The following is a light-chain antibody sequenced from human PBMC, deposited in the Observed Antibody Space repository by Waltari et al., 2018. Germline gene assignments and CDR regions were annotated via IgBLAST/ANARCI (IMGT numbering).Light chain of an antibody. J-gene: IGLJ2*01. CDR1: SRDVWSYNR. V-gene: IGLV2-23*02. CDR3: CSYAGSSTLV. Sequence: QSALTQPASVSGSPGQSITISCTGTSRDVWSYNRVSWYQHYPVKAPKLLVYEVRKRPPGVSNRYAGSKSGNTADLTISGLQAEDEADYYCCSYAGSSTLVFGGGTKLTVL. CDR2: EVR.